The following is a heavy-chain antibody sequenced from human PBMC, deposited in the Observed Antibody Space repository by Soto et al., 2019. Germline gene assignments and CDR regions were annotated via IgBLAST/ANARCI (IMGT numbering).Heavy chain of an antibody. CDR3: ARGGGNLLRNWFDP. CDR1: GGSISSGGYY. V-gene: IGHV4-31*03. D-gene: IGHD3-16*01. CDR2: IYYSGST. J-gene: IGHJ5*02. Sequence: NPSETLSLTCTVSGGSISSGGYYWSWIRQHPGKGLEWIGYIYYSGSTYYNPSLKSRVTISVDTSKNQFSLKLSSVTAADTAVYYCARGGGNLLRNWFDPWGQGTLVTVSS.